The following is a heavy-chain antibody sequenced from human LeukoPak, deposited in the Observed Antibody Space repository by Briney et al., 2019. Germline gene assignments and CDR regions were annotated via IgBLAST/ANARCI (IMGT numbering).Heavy chain of an antibody. J-gene: IGHJ4*02. CDR3: ARGDLWLGH. CDR2: IKSDGSEE. V-gene: IGHV3-7*01. CDR1: GFIFSSYW. Sequence: GGSLRLSCATSGFIFSSYWMCWVRQAPGKGLEWVANIKSDGSEEYYGDSVKGRFTISRDNAKNSLHLQMNSLRVEDTAVYYCARGDLWLGHWGQGSLVTVSS. D-gene: IGHD3-10*01.